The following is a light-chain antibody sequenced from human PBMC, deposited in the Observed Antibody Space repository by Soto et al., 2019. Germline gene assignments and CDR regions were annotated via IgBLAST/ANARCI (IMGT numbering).Light chain of an antibody. J-gene: IGLJ2*01. Sequence: QSALTQPPSASGSPGQSVTISCTGTSSDVGGYNYVSWYQQHPGKAPKLMIYEVSKRPSGAPDRFSGSKSANTSSLTVSRLHAEDEADYYSTPYAGSTNLVFAVGTKLTVL. CDR2: EVS. CDR1: SSDVGGYNY. V-gene: IGLV2-8*01. CDR3: TPYAGSTNLV.